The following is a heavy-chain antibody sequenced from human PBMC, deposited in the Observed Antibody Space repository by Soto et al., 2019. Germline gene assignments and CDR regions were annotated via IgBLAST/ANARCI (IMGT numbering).Heavy chain of an antibody. CDR3: ARVYDSSGYWYFDL. CDR1: GFTFSSYG. V-gene: IGHV3-33*01. D-gene: IGHD3-22*01. J-gene: IGHJ2*01. CDR2: IWYDGSNK. Sequence: QVQLVESGGGVVQPGRSLRLSCAASGFTFSSYGMHWVRQAPGKGLEWVAVIWYDGSNKYYADSVKGRFTISRDNSKNTLYLRMNSLRAEDTAVYYCARVYDSSGYWYFDLWGRGTLVTVSS.